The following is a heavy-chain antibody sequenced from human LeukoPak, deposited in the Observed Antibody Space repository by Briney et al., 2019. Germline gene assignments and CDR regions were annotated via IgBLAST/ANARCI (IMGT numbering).Heavy chain of an antibody. V-gene: IGHV1-2*02. CDR3: ARGRDSSGYYRDLKREFDY. J-gene: IGHJ4*02. Sequence: ASGKVSCKASGRTFSSYAISWVRQAPGQGLEWMGWINPNSGGTNYAQKFQSRVTMIRDTSISTAYMELSRLRSDDTAVYYWARGRDSSGYYRDLKREFDYWGQGTLVTVSS. CDR2: INPNSGGT. D-gene: IGHD3-22*01. CDR1: GRTFSSYA.